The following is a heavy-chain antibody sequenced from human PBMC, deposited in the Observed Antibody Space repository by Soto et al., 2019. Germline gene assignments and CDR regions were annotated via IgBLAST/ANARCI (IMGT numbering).Heavy chain of an antibody. Sequence: QVQLVQSGAEEKKPGASVKVSCKASGYTFTSYGVHWVRQAPGQRLEWMGWINAGNGNTKYSQKLQGRVTITRDTSGSTAYMELSSLRSEDTAVYYCARAPGGPGIAEYWGQGTLVTVSS. CDR3: ARAPGGPGIAEY. V-gene: IGHV1-3*05. D-gene: IGHD6-13*01. CDR1: GYTFTSYG. CDR2: INAGNGNT. J-gene: IGHJ4*02.